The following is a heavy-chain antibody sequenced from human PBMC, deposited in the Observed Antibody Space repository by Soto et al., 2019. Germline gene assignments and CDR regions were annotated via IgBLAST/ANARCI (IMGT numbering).Heavy chain of an antibody. Sequence: SETLSLTCTVSGASITGSSYWSWIRQPAGKGLEWIGRFSLSGTTNYNPSLRSRVTMSADVSKNQFSLRLTSVTAADTALYYCARGMTPPGTPAWYYFDSWGQGTLVTVSS. CDR2: FSLSGTT. D-gene: IGHD6-13*01. CDR1: GASITGSSY. CDR3: ARGMTPPGTPAWYYFDS. J-gene: IGHJ4*02. V-gene: IGHV4-4*07.